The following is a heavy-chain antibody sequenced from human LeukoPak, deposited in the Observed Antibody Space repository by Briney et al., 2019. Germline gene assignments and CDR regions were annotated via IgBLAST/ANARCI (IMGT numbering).Heavy chain of an antibody. V-gene: IGHV3-74*01. CDR3: ARALPPSVNTPWK. CDR2: IRSDGSST. Sequence: PGGSLRLSCAPCGLTFSRYYMLWVRHAPGGGGVGVSRIRSDGSSTSYADSVKVRFTIFRDNAKNTLYLQMNSLGAEDTAVYYCARALPPSVNTPWKWGQGTQVTVSS. CDR1: GLTFSRYY. J-gene: IGHJ4*02. D-gene: IGHD1-1*01.